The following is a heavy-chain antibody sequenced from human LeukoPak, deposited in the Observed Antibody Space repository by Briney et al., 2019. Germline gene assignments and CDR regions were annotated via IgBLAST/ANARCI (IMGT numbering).Heavy chain of an antibody. D-gene: IGHD2-2*01. J-gene: IGHJ6*02. Sequence: PGGSLRLSCAASGSTFGDYAMHWVRQGPGKGLEWVSGISWNSDRIGYADSVKGRFTISRDNAKNSLYLQMNSLRAEDTAVYYCARVFPYCSSSTSCYGASYYYYGMDVWGQGTTVTVSS. CDR1: GSTFGDYA. V-gene: IGHV3-9*01. CDR3: ARVFPYCSSSTSCYGASYYYYGMDV. CDR2: ISWNSDRI.